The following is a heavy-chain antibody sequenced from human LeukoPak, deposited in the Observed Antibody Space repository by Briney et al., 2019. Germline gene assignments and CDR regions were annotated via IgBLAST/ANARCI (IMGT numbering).Heavy chain of an antibody. CDR1: GFTFSNYW. Sequence: GGSLRLSCAASGFTFSNYWMNWVRQAPGKGLERVANIKQDGSETYYVDSVKGRFTISRDNAKNSLYLQMNSLRDEDTAVYYCARGGSGYSYGKIDSWGQGILVTVSS. CDR3: ARGGSGYSYGKIDS. V-gene: IGHV3-7*01. D-gene: IGHD5-18*01. CDR2: IKQDGSET. J-gene: IGHJ4*02.